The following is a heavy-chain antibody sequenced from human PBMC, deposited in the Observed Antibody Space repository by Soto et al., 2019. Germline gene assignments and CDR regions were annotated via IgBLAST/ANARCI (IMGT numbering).Heavy chain of an antibody. V-gene: IGHV3-33*01. CDR3: ARDQGSANWFDP. J-gene: IGHJ5*02. CDR1: GFTFSSYG. Sequence: QVQLVESGGGVVQPGRSLRLSCAASGFTFSSYGMHWVRQAPGKGLDWAAVIWYDGSNKYYADSVKGRFTISRDNSKNTLYLQMNSLRAEDTAVYYCARDQGSANWFDPWGQGTLVTVSS. CDR2: IWYDGSNK.